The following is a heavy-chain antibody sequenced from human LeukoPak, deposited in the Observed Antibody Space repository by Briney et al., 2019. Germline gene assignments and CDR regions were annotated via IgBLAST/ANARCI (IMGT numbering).Heavy chain of an antibody. V-gene: IGHV4-34*01. CDR3: TRGKPETVFDS. CDR1: GGSFSGYW. CDR2: INHSGST. Sequence: KPSETLSLTCSASGGSFSGYWWSWIRQPPGKGLEWIGEINHSGSTNYNPSLRTRVTISLDRSKDQFSLKLTSVTAADTAVYFCTRGKPETVFDSWGRGTLVTVSS. J-gene: IGHJ4*01.